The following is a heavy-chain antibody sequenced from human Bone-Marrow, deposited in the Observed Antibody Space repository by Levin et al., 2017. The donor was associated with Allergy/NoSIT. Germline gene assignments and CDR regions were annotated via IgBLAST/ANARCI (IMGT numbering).Heavy chain of an antibody. Sequence: QAGGSLRLSCAASGFTFSSYAMHWVRQAPGKGLEWVAVISYDGSNKYYADSVKGRFTISRDNSKNTLYLQMNSLRAEDTAVYYCASYSRITMMEPGYYFDYWGQGTLVTVSS. D-gene: IGHD3-22*01. J-gene: IGHJ4*02. CDR3: ASYSRITMMEPGYYFDY. CDR1: GFTFSSYA. V-gene: IGHV3-30-3*01. CDR2: ISYDGSNK.